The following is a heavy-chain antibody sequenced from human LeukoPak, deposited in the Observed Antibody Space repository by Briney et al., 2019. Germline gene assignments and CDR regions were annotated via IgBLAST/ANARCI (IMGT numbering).Heavy chain of an antibody. D-gene: IGHD3-10*01. V-gene: IGHV4-34*01. Sequence: SETLSLTCAVYGGSFSGYYWSWIRQPPGKGLEWIGEINHSGSTNYNPSLKSRVTISVDTSKNQFSLKLSSVTAADTAVYYCARSMVRGVNTYYYYYYMDVWGKGTTVTISS. CDR3: ARSMVRGVNTYYYYYYMDV. CDR2: INHSGST. J-gene: IGHJ6*03. CDR1: GGSFSGYY.